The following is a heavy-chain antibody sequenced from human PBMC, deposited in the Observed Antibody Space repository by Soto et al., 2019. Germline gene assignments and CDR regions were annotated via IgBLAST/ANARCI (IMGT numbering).Heavy chain of an antibody. V-gene: IGHV3-11*06. Sequence: GGSLRLSCPTSGLPFSDYYMSWIRQAPGKGLEWLSHISPKSTYRNYADSVKGRFTISRDNTKSSLFLQMNSLGGEDTAVYYCVRGGGGGLFEHWGQGVLVTVSS. CDR3: VRGGGGGLFEH. CDR1: GLPFSDYY. J-gene: IGHJ4*02. D-gene: IGHD2-21*01. CDR2: ISPKSTYR.